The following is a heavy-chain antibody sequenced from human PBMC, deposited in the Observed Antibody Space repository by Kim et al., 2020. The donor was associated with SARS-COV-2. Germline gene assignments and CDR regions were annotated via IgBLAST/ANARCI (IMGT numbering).Heavy chain of an antibody. CDR2: IYYSGST. V-gene: IGHV4-59*13. D-gene: IGHD3-10*01. CDR3: ARGSSGSYFHYYYYYGMDV. Sequence: SETLSLTCTVSGGSISSYYWSWIRQPPGKGLEWIGYIYYSGSTNYNPSLKSRVTISVDTSKNQFSLKLSSVTAADTAVYYCARGSSGSYFHYYYYYGMDVWGQGTTVTVSS. CDR1: GGSISSYY. J-gene: IGHJ6*02.